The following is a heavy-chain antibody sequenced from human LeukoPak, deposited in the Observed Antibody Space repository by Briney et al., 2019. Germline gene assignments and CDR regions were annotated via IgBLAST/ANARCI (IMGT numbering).Heavy chain of an antibody. Sequence: PGGSLRLSCAASGFTFSSYNMNWVRQAPGKGLEWVSSISSSSSYIYYADSVKGRFTISRDNAKNSLYLQMNSLRAEDTAVYYCASILKSANADYWGQGTLVTVSS. D-gene: IGHD4/OR15-4a*01. CDR1: GFTFSSYN. CDR3: ASILKSANADY. J-gene: IGHJ4*02. V-gene: IGHV3-21*01. CDR2: ISSSSSYI.